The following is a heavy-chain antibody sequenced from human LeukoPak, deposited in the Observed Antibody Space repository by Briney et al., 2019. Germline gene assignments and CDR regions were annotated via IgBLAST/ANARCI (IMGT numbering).Heavy chain of an antibody. CDR2: ISWNSGSI. CDR3: AKDSGSYGYFDY. V-gene: IGHV3-9*03. D-gene: IGHD1-26*01. J-gene: IGHJ4*02. CDR1: GFTFDDYA. Sequence: GRSLRLSCAASGFTFDDYAIHWVRQAPGKGLEWVSGISWNSGSIGYADSVKGRFTISRDNAKNSLYLQMNSLRAEDMALYYCAKDSGSYGYFDYWGQGTLVTVSS.